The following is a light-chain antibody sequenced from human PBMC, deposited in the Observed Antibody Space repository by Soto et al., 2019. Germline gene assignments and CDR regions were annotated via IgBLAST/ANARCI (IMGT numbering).Light chain of an antibody. J-gene: IGLJ2*01. V-gene: IGLV2-11*01. CDR3: CSYAGYYSVV. Sequence: QSALTQPRSVSGSPGQSVTISCTGTSSDVGGYNYVSWYQQHPGKAPKLMLYDVSKRPSGVPDRFSGSKSGNTASLTISGLQAEDEADFYCCSYAGYYSVVFGGGTKLTVL. CDR1: SSDVGGYNY. CDR2: DVS.